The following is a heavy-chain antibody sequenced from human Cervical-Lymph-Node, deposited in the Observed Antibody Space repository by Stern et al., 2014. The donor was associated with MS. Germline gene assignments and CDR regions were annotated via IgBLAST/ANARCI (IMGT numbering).Heavy chain of an antibody. CDR1: GFTVSSNY. CDR2: IYSGGST. J-gene: IGHJ6*02. CDR3: ASSKPLRQLWSLVYYYYGMDV. D-gene: IGHD5-18*01. Sequence: EVQLVESGGGLVQPGGSLRLSCAASGFTVSSNYMSWVRQAPGKGLEWGSVIYSGGSTYYADSVKGRFTISRDNSKNTLYLQMNSLRAEDTAVYYCASSKPLRQLWSLVYYYYGMDVWGQGTTVTVSS. V-gene: IGHV3-66*01.